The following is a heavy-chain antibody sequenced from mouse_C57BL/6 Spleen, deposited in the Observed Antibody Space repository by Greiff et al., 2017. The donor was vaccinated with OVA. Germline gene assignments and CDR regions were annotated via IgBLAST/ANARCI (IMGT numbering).Heavy chain of an antibody. CDR1: GYTFTSYW. J-gene: IGHJ2*01. CDR2: IYPGSGST. Sequence: QVQLQQPGAELVKPGASVKMSCKASGYTFTSYWITWVKQRPGQGLEWIGDIYPGSGSTNYNEKFKSKATLTVDTSSSTAYMQLSSLTSEDSAVYYCASPTRSRFYFDYWGQGTTLTVSS. CDR3: ASPTRSRFYFDY. D-gene: IGHD6-1*01. V-gene: IGHV1-55*01.